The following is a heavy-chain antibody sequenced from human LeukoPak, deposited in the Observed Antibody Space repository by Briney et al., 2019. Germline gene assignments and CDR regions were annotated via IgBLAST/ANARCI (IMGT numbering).Heavy chain of an antibody. V-gene: IGHV1-46*01. CDR2: INPSGGST. CDR3: AGDLGSSGIDY. D-gene: IGHD1-14*01. J-gene: IGHJ4*02. CDR1: GYTFTSYY. Sequence: GASVTVSCTASGYTFTSYYMHWVRQAPGQGLEWMGIINPSGGSTSYAQKFQGRVTMTRDTSTSTVYMELSSLRSEDTAVYYCAGDLGSSGIDYWGQGTLVTVSS.